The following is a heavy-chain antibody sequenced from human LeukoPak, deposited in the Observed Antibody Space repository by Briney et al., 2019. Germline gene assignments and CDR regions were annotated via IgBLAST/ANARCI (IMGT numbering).Heavy chain of an antibody. CDR3: AREIPRDYDILTGYSNWLDP. CDR2: IYYSRST. CDR1: GGSISSYY. D-gene: IGHD3-9*01. J-gene: IGHJ5*02. V-gene: IGHV4-59*01. Sequence: PSETLSLTCTVSGGSISSYYWSWIRQPPGKGLEWIGYIYYSRSTNYNPSLKSRVTISVDTSKNQFSLKLSSVTAADTAVYYCAREIPRDYDILTGYSNWLDPWGQGTLVTVSS.